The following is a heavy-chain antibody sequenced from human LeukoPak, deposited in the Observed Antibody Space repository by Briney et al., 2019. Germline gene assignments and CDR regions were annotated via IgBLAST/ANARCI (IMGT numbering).Heavy chain of an antibody. J-gene: IGHJ4*02. CDR3: AKGGYSYGYSHFDY. CDR1: GFTFSNYW. Sequence: PGGSLRLSCAASGFTFSNYWMHWVRQAPGKGLVWVSRISADESSTAYADSVKGRFTISRDNSKNTLYLQMNSLRAEDTAVYYCAKGGYSYGYSHFDYWGQGTLVTVSS. CDR2: ISADESST. D-gene: IGHD5-18*01. V-gene: IGHV3-74*01.